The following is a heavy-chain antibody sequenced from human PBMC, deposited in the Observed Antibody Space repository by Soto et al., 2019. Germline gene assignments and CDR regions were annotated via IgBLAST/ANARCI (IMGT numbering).Heavy chain of an antibody. J-gene: IGHJ4*02. CDR2: VHWDDDK. CDR3: AHSRGGEWFLSFRPFDY. Sequence: QITLKESGPTLVKPTQTLTLTCTFSGFSLSTSGVGVGWIRQPPGKALEWLALVHWDDDKRYSPSLKSRLTIAKDTTKNQVVLTMTNMDPVDTPTYYCAHSRGGEWFLSFRPFDYWGQETLVTVSS. CDR1: GFSLSTSGVG. V-gene: IGHV2-5*02. D-gene: IGHD3-3*01.